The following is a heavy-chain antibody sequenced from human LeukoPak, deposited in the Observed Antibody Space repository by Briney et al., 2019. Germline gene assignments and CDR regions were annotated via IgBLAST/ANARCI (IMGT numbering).Heavy chain of an antibody. Sequence: SVKVSCKASSGTFSSYAISWVRQAPGQGLEWMGGIIPIFGTANYAQKFQGRVTITADESTSAAYMELSSLRSEDTAVYYCARELRERKGDYSRAYYYMDVWGKGTTVTVSS. J-gene: IGHJ6*03. CDR2: IIPIFGTA. CDR1: SGTFSSYA. CDR3: ARELRERKGDYSRAYYYMDV. V-gene: IGHV1-69*13. D-gene: IGHD4-11*01.